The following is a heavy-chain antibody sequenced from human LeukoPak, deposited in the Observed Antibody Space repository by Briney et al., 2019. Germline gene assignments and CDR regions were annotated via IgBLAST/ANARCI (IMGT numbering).Heavy chain of an antibody. V-gene: IGHV1-69*05. CDR3: ARRVRSVAGKEDWFDP. D-gene: IGHD6-19*01. CDR1: GGTFSSYA. CDR2: IIPIFGTA. Sequence: GSSVKVSCKASGGTFSSYAISWVRQAPGQGLEWMGGIIPIFGTANYAQKFQGRVTSTTDESTSTAYMELSSLRSEDTAVYYCARRVRSVAGKEDWFDPWGQGTLVTVSS. J-gene: IGHJ5*02.